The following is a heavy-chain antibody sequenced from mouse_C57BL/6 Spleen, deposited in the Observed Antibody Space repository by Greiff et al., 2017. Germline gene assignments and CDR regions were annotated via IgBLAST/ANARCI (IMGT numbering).Heavy chain of an antibody. V-gene: IGHV5-16*01. CDR3: AKEFVPYWYLDV. Sequence: EVKLVESEGGLVQPGSSMKLSCTASGFTFSDYYMAWVRQVPEKGLEWVANINYDGSSTYYLDSLKSRFIISRDNAKNILYLQMSSLKSEDTATYYCAKEFVPYWYLDVWGTGTTVTVSS. CDR1: GFTFSDYY. CDR2: INYDGSST. J-gene: IGHJ1*03.